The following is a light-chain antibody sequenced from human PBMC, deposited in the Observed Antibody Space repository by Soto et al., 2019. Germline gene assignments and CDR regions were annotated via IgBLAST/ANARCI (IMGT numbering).Light chain of an antibody. V-gene: IGKV3-20*01. Sequence: EIVMTQSPATLSVSPGERATLSCRASQGVSSSYLAWFQQKPGQAPRLLIYGASSRATGIPDRFSGSGSGTDFTLTISRLEPEDFAVYYCQQYGNAPFTFGPGTKVDIK. CDR1: QGVSSSY. J-gene: IGKJ3*01. CDR2: GAS. CDR3: QQYGNAPFT.